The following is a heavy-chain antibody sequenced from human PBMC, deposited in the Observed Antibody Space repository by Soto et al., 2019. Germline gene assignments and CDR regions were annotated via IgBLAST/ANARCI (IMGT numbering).Heavy chain of an antibody. CDR1: GASISSGGHS. V-gene: IGHV4-30-2*01. CDR3: ARLKGDPDS. D-gene: IGHD1-26*01. CDR2: LSHTGGT. J-gene: IGHJ4*02. Sequence: QVQLQESGPGLVKPSQTLSLTCAVSGASISSGGHSWTWIRQPPGEGLEWIGYLSHTGGTYYNPSLKSRVIISVDGTKNHLTLKLRSVTAADTAVYYCARLKGDPDSWGQGTLVTVSS.